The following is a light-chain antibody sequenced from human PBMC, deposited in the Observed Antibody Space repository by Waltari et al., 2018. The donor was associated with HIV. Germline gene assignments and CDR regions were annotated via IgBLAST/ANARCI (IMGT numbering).Light chain of an antibody. CDR2: RAS. J-gene: IGKJ1*01. V-gene: IGKV1-5*03. CDR1: QNINSW. CDR3: LQYDNLWT. Sequence: DIQMTQSPPTLSASVGDRVTITCRASQNINSWLAWYQQKPGKAPKLLIYRASNLQSGVPSRFSGSESGTEFTLTISSLQPDDFATYYCLQYDNLWTFGQGTKVDIK.